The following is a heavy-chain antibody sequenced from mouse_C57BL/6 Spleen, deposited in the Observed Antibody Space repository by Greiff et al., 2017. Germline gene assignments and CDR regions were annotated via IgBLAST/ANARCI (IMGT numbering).Heavy chain of an antibody. CDR1: GFTFSSYG. CDR2: ISSGGSYT. Sequence: EVKLMESGGDLVKPGGSLKLSCAASGFTFSSYGMSWVRQTPDKRLEWVATISSGGSYTYYPDSVKGRFTISRDNAKNTLYLQMISLKSEDTAMYYCERHEGLRRTEYAMDYWGQGTSGTVSS. CDR3: ERHEGLRRTEYAMDY. J-gene: IGHJ4*01. D-gene: IGHD2-2*01. V-gene: IGHV5-6*01.